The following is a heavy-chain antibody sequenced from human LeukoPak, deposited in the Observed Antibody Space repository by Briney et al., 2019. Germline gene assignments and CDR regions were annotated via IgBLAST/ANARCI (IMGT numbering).Heavy chain of an antibody. CDR2: ISASGGST. J-gene: IGHJ5*02. CDR1: GFTFSSYA. V-gene: IGHV3-23*01. Sequence: GGSLRLSCAASGFTFSSYAMGWVRQAPGKGLEWVSSISASGGSTYYADSVKGRFTISRDNSKNTLYLQMNSLRAEDTAVYYCAKDPRDSAYHSYWFDPGGQGTLVTVSS. D-gene: IGHD5-12*01. CDR3: AKDPRDSAYHSYWFDP.